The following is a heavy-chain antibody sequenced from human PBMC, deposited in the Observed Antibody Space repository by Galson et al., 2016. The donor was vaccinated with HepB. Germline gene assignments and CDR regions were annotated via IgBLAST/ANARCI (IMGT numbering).Heavy chain of an antibody. J-gene: IGHJ4*02. Sequence: SLRLSCAASGFTFSPYAMSWVRQAPGQGLEWVSIISSGAYKTYYADSVKGRFTISRDNSKNTLYLQMNSLRADDTALYYCAKDRDHFGDYVFDYWGQGTLVTVSS. V-gene: IGHV3-23*01. D-gene: IGHD4-17*01. CDR1: GFTFSPYA. CDR2: ISSGAYKT. CDR3: AKDRDHFGDYVFDY.